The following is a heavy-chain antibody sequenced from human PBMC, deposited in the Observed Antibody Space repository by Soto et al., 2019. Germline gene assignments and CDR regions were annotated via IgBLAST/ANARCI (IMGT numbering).Heavy chain of an antibody. CDR1: GFTFSSYA. D-gene: IGHD2-15*01. CDR2: ISGSGGST. V-gene: IGHV3-23*01. J-gene: IGHJ4*02. Sequence: PGGSLRLSCAASGFTFSSYAMSWVRQAPGKGLEWVSAISGSGGSTYYADSVKGRFTISRDNSKNTLYLQMNSLRAEDTAVYYCAKDSRPRLLYCSGGSCPNRVFDYWGQGTLVTVSS. CDR3: AKDSRPRLLYCSGGSCPNRVFDY.